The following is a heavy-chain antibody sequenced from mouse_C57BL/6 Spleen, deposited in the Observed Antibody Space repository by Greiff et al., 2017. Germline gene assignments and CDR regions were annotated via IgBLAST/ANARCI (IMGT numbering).Heavy chain of an antibody. D-gene: IGHD1-1*01. CDR3: ARNWGYYGSFDY. CDR2: IWSGGST. CDR1: GFSLTSYG. V-gene: IGHV2-2*01. Sequence: VQLQQSGPGLVQPSQSLSITCTVSGFSLTSYGVHWVRQCPGKGLEWLGVIWSGGSTDNNAAFISRLSISTDNAKGHVFFKMNSLQADDAAIYYCARNWGYYGSFDYWGQGTTLTVSS. J-gene: IGHJ2*01.